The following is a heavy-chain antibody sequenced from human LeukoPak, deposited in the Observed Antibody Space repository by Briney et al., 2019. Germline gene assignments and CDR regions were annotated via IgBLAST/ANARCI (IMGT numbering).Heavy chain of an antibody. CDR3: ARDGPGYCNPTSCSDNWFDP. Sequence: GASVKVSCKASGYTFTDNYIHWVRQAPGQGLEWMGRINPKTGGTNYAQKFQGRVTMTTDTSISTAYMDLSSLRSDDTAVYICARDGPGYCNPTSCSDNWFDPWGQGALVTVSS. CDR2: INPKTGGT. J-gene: IGHJ5*02. D-gene: IGHD2-2*01. CDR1: GYTFTDNY. V-gene: IGHV1-2*06.